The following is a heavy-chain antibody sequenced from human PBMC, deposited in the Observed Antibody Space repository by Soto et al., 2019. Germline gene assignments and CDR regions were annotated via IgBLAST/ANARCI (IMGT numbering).Heavy chain of an antibody. CDR1: GYTFTGYY. J-gene: IGHJ4*02. D-gene: IGHD6-19*01. V-gene: IGHV1-2*04. CDR2: INPNSGGT. CDR3: ARDSGSGWYGSADY. Sequence: ASVKVSCKASGYTFTGYYMHWVRQAPGQGLEWMGWINPNSGGTNYAQKFQGWVTMTRDTSISTAYMELSRLRSDDTAVYYCARDSGSGWYGSADYWGQGTLVTVSS.